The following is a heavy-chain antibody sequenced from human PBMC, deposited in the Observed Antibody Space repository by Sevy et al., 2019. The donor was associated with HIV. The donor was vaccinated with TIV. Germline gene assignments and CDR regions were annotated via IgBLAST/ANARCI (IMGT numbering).Heavy chain of an antibody. D-gene: IGHD6-13*01. Sequence: ASVKVSCKASGYTFTSYGISWVRQAPGQGLEWMGWISAYNGNTNYAQKLQGRVTMTTDTSTSTAYMELRSLRSDDTAVYYCARNSPAGYSSSWSEYYYYYGMDVWGQGTTVTVSS. V-gene: IGHV1-18*01. J-gene: IGHJ6*02. CDR2: ISAYNGNT. CDR3: ARNSPAGYSSSWSEYYYYYGMDV. CDR1: GYTFTSYG.